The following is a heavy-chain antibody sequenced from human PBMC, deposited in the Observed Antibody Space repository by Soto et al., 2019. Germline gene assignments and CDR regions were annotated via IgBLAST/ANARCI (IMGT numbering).Heavy chain of an antibody. Sequence: EVQLVESGGGLVQPGGSVRLSCAASGFTFSAHYRDWVRQAPGKGLEWVGRIKNKANSYTTEYAASVEGRFTISREDSQNSLYLQMNSLKTEDTAVYYCARVSLVGPSGGRYFDYWGQGSQVAVSS. CDR1: GFTFSAHY. CDR2: IKNKANSYTT. V-gene: IGHV3-72*01. J-gene: IGHJ4*02. D-gene: IGHD1-26*01. CDR3: ARVSLVGPSGGRYFDY.